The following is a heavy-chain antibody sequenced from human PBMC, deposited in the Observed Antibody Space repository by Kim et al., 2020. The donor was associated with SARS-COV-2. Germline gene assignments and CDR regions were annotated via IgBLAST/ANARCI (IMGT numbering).Heavy chain of an antibody. J-gene: IGHJ4*02. Sequence: GGSLRLSCAASGFTFSSYAMHWVRQAPGKGLEWVAVISYDGSNKYYADSVKGRFTISRDNSKNTLYLQMNSLRAEDTAVYYCATEKGIGTHYFDYWGQGTLVTVSS. CDR1: GFTFSSYA. D-gene: IGHD6-13*01. CDR2: ISYDGSNK. CDR3: ATEKGIGTHYFDY. V-gene: IGHV3-30*04.